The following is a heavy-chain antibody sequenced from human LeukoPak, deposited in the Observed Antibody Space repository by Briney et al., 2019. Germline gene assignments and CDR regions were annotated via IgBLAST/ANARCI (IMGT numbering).Heavy chain of an antibody. V-gene: IGHV3-15*01. CDR1: GFTFSNAW. CDR3: TTDESPGYSYAPSGVYFDY. J-gene: IGHJ4*02. Sequence: GGSLRLSCAASGFTFSNAWMSWVRQAPGKGLEWVGRIKSKTDGGTTDYAAPVKGRFTISRDDSKNTLYLQMNSLKTEDTAVYYCTTDESPGYSYAPSGVYFDYWGQGTLVTVSS. D-gene: IGHD5-18*01. CDR2: IKSKTDGGTT.